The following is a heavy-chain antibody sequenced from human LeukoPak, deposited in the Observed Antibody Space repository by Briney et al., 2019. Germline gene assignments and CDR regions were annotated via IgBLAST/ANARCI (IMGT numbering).Heavy chain of an antibody. D-gene: IGHD5-24*01. CDR3: AKVKMATIMVWDY. J-gene: IGHJ4*02. V-gene: IGHV3-21*01. Sequence: PGGSLRLSCTASGFTFSSYSMNWVRQAPGKGLEWVSSISSSSTYIYYADSVKGRFTISRDNAKNSLYLQMNSLRAEDTAVYYCAKVKMATIMVWDYWGQGTLVTVSS. CDR2: ISSSSTYI. CDR1: GFTFSSYS.